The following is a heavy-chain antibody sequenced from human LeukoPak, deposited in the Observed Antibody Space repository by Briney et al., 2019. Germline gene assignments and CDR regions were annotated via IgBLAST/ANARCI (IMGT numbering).Heavy chain of an antibody. CDR3: AKETIYCSGGSCYHDAFDI. D-gene: IGHD2-15*01. Sequence: GGSLRLSCAASGFTFSSYSMNWVRQAPGKGLEWGSSISSSSSYIYYADSVKVRFTISRDNAKNSLYLQMNSLSPEDMALYYGAKETIYCSGGSCYHDAFDIWGQGTMVTVSS. V-gene: IGHV3-21*04. CDR1: GFTFSSYS. CDR2: ISSSSSYI. J-gene: IGHJ3*02.